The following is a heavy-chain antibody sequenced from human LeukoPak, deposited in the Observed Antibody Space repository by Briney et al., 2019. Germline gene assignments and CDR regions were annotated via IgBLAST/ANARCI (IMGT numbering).Heavy chain of an antibody. CDR3: ARGLTGEDY. CDR2: MNPNNDNT. Sequence: GASVKVSCKASGHTFTSYDINWVRQATGQGLEWMGWMNPNNDNTGYAQKFQGRVTMTRNTSISTAYMELISLRSEDTAVYYCARGLTGEDYWGQGTLVTVSS. CDR1: GHTFTSYD. D-gene: IGHD7-27*01. J-gene: IGHJ4*02. V-gene: IGHV1-8*01.